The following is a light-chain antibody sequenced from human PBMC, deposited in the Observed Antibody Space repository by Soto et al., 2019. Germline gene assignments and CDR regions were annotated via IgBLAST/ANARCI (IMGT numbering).Light chain of an antibody. CDR3: QSYDSSLSGPV. CDR1: TSNIGAGYD. V-gene: IGLV1-40*01. J-gene: IGLJ1*01. CDR2: RNN. Sequence: QSVLTQPPSVSGAPGQRVTISCTGSTSNIGAGYDVNWYQQLPETAPKLLIFRNNNRPSGVPDRFSGSKSGTSASLVITGLQAEDEADYYCQSYDSSLSGPVFGTGTKVTVL.